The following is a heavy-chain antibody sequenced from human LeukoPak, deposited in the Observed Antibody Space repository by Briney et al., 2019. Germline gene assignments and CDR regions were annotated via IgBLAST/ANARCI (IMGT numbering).Heavy chain of an antibody. CDR3: ARDSSPYSSSWVPDY. J-gene: IGHJ4*02. CDR2: ISAYNGNT. D-gene: IGHD6-13*01. V-gene: IGHV1-18*01. Sequence: GASVKVSCKASGYTFTSYGISWVRQALGQGLEWMGWISAYNGNTNYAQKLQGRVTMTTDTSTSTAYMELRSLRSDDTAVYYCARDSSPYSSSWVPDYWGQGTLVTVSS. CDR1: GYTFTSYG.